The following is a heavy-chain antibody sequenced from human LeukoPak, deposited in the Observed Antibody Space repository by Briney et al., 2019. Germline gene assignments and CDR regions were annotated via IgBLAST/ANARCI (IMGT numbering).Heavy chain of an antibody. V-gene: IGHV1-18*01. J-gene: IGHJ4*02. D-gene: IGHD1-26*01. CDR3: ARVSSIVGATTLDY. Sequence: ASVEVSCKASGYTFTNYGISWVRQAPGQGLEWMGWISAYNGNTNYAQKLQGRVTMTTDTSTSTAYMELRSLRSDDTAVYYCARVSSIVGATTLDYWGQGTLVTVSS. CDR1: GYTFTNYG. CDR2: ISAYNGNT.